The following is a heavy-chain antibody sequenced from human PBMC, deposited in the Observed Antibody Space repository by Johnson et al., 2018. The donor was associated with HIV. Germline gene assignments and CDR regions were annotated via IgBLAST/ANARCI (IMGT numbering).Heavy chain of an antibody. CDR2: ISYDGNSK. CDR3: ARLPSGYSRDAFDI. J-gene: IGHJ3*02. CDR1: GFTFSSYA. V-gene: IGHV3-30*04. D-gene: IGHD5-18*01. Sequence: QEQLVESGGGLVRPGGSLRLSCAASGFTFSSYAMHWVRQAPGKGLEWVAVISYDGNSKYFADSVKGRFTVSRDNSKNTLYLQMNSLRPEDTAVYYCARLPSGYSRDAFDIWGQGTMVTVSS.